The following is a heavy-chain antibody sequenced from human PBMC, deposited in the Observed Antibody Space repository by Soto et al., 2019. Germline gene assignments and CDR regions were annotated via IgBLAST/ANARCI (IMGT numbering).Heavy chain of an antibody. CDR2: INAANGHT. D-gene: IGHD1-1*01. J-gene: IGHJ4*02. CDR3: ARANGKYDWGPNDY. CDR1: GYSLPTHT. Sequence: QVLLVQSGAEVKKPGASVRISCKASGYSLPTHTIHWVRQAPGQRLEWMGWINAANGHTKYSQNFQGRVTSSSDTPASTVYMKLTGLTSDDTAIYYCARANGKYDWGPNDYWGQGTLVTVSS. V-gene: IGHV1-3*01.